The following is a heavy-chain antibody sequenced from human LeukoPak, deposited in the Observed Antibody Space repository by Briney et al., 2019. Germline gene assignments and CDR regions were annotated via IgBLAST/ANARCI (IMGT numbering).Heavy chain of an antibody. J-gene: IGHJ4*02. D-gene: IGHD3-9*01. V-gene: IGHV1-2*02. CDR1: GYTFTGYY. Sequence: ASVKVSCKASGYTFTGYYMHWVRQAPGQGLEWMGWINPNSGGTNYAQEFQGRVTMTRDTSISTAYMELSRLRSDDTAVYYCARGPGDILTGYYTPPPDYWGQGTLVTVSS. CDR3: ARGPGDILTGYYTPPPDY. CDR2: INPNSGGT.